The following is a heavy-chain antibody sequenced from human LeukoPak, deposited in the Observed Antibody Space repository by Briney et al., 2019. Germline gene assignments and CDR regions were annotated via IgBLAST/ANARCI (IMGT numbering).Heavy chain of an antibody. CDR3: ARGRDAYNYVDAFDI. V-gene: IGHV4-59*01. D-gene: IGHD5-24*01. Sequence: SETLSLTCTVSGVSISSYYWSWIRQPPGKGLEWIGYIYYSGGTNYNPSLRSRVTISADTSKNQFSLKLSSVTAADTALYYCARGRDAYNYVDAFDIWGQGTKVTVSS. CDR2: IYYSGGT. CDR1: GVSISSYY. J-gene: IGHJ3*02.